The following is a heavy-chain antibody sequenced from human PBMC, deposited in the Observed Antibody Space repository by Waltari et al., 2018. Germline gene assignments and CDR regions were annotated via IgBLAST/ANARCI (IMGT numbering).Heavy chain of an antibody. CDR3: ARVLAEMATIRPYFQH. V-gene: IGHV1-2*02. CDR2: INPNSGGT. J-gene: IGHJ1*01. D-gene: IGHD5-12*01. CDR1: GYTFTGYY. Sequence: QVQLVQSGAEVKKPGASVKVSCKASGYTFTGYYMHWVRQAPGQGLGWLGWINPNSGGTNDAQKFQGRVTMTRDTSISTAYMELSRLRSDDTAVYYCARVLAEMATIRPYFQHWGQGTLVTVSS.